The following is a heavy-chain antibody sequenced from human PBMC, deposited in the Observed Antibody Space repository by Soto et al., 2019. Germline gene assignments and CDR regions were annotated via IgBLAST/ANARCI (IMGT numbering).Heavy chain of an antibody. CDR2: ISAYNGNT. Sequence: ASVKVSCQASGDTFASFGFSWVRQAPGQGLAWLGWISAYNGNTHYAQKVRDRVTFTTDTPTNTAYMELRRLTYDDTAGHYRARDQEPITDRILQYLGQGTRVTVSS. CDR1: GDTFASFG. V-gene: IGHV1-18*01. CDR3: ARDQEPITDRILQY. J-gene: IGHJ4*02. D-gene: IGHD3-10*01.